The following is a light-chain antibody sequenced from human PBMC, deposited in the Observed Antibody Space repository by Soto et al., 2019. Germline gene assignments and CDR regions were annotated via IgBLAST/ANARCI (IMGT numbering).Light chain of an antibody. Sequence: DIQMTQSPSSLSPSVGDRVTITCRASQSISNYLNWYQQKPGKAPNLLIYAASTLQSGVPSRFSGSGSGTDFTLTINSLQAEDFTPYYCQQTYTTPWTFGQGTKVEIE. V-gene: IGKV1-39*01. CDR1: QSISNY. J-gene: IGKJ1*01. CDR2: AAS. CDR3: QQTYTTPWT.